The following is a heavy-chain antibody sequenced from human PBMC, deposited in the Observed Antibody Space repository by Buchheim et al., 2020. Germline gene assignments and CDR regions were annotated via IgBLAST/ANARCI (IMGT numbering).Heavy chain of an antibody. CDR3: ARDAYGYLDY. J-gene: IGHJ4*02. CDR1: GVSISGYY. V-gene: IGHV4-59*01. D-gene: IGHD3-10*01. CDR2: IYYSGST. Sequence: QVQLQESGPGLVMPSETLSLTCTVSGVSISGYYWNWIRQPPGKGLEWIGYIYYSGSTNYSPSLKGRVAISADTSKNQFSLKLSSVTAADTAVYYCARDAYGYLDYWGQGT.